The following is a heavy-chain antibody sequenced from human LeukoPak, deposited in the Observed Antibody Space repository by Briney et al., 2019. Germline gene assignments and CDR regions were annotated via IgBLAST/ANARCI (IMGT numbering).Heavy chain of an antibody. J-gene: IGHJ4*02. D-gene: IGHD3-22*01. CDR3: VRTGLTYYDGSGYYIFDH. Sequence: PSETLSLTCTVSGVSISSYYWSWIRQPPGKGLEWIGYMYYSGSTNYNPSLKSRVTISIDTSKNQFSPKVSSVTAADTAVYYCVRTGLTYYDGSGYYIFDHWGQGTLVTVSS. V-gene: IGHV4-59*01. CDR1: GVSISSYY. CDR2: MYYSGST.